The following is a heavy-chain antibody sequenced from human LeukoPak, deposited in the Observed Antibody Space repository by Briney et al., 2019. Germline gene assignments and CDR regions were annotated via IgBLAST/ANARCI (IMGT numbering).Heavy chain of an antibody. CDR1: GGSVSASTYY. D-gene: IGHD2-21*02. CDR2: IHDSGST. J-gene: IGHJ3*02. Sequence: SETLSLTCSVSGGSVSASTYYWSWIRQPPGKGLEWIGYIHDSGSTSYNPSLKSPVTILVDTSKNQFSLKLSSVTAADTAVYYCTRCARYCGGDCYPDGFDIWGQGIMVTVSS. CDR3: TRCARYCGGDCYPDGFDI. V-gene: IGHV4-61*01.